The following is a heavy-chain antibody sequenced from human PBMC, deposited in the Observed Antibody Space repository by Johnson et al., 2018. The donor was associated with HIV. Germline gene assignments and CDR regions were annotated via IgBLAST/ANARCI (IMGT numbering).Heavy chain of an antibody. CDR2: IGTAGDT. V-gene: IGHV3-13*01. CDR1: GFTFSSYA. Sequence: VQLVESGGGLVQPWGSLRLSCAASGFTFSSYAMHWVRQATGKGLEWVSAIGTAGDTYYPGSVKGRFTISRENAKNSLYLQMNSLRAGDTAVYYCAREAVTLRGWGHVFDIWGQGTMVTVSS. J-gene: IGHJ3*02. CDR3: AREAVTLRGWGHVFDI. D-gene: IGHD3-16*01.